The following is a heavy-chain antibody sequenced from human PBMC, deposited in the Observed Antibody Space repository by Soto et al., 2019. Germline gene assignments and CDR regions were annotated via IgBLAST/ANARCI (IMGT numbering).Heavy chain of an antibody. D-gene: IGHD1-1*01. CDR1: GDSVSSNSAA. V-gene: IGHV6-1*01. J-gene: IGHJ4*02. Sequence: QSQTLSLTCAISGDSVSSNSAAWNWIRQSPSRGLEWLGRTYYRSKWYNEYAVFVKSRISINPDTSKNQYSLQLNSVTPEDTAVYYCVRDEGYDFDYWSQGTLVTVSS. CDR2: TYYRSKWYN. CDR3: VRDEGYDFDY.